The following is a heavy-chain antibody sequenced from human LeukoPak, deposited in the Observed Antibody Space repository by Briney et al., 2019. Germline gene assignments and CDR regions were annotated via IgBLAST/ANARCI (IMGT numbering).Heavy chain of an antibody. CDR3: AKALGLLGFWSGSSHY. CDR1: GFTFSSYA. D-gene: IGHD3-3*01. V-gene: IGHV3-23*01. CDR2: ISGSGGST. Sequence: GGSLRLSCAASGFTFSSYAMSWVRQAPGKGLEWVSAISGSGGSTYYADSVKGRFTISRDNSKNTLYLQMNSLRAEDTAVYYCAKALGLLGFWSGSSHYWGQGTLVTVSS. J-gene: IGHJ4*02.